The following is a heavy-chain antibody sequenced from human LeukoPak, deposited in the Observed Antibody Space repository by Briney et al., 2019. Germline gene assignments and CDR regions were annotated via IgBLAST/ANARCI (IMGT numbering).Heavy chain of an antibody. Sequence: SETLSLTCTVSGGSISSYYWSWIRQPAGKGLEWIGRIYTSGSTNYNPSLKSRVTMSVDTSKNQFSLKLSSVTAADTAVYYCARVGYYYATYAFDIWGQGTMVTVSS. D-gene: IGHD3-10*01. CDR2: IYTSGST. CDR1: GGSISSYY. V-gene: IGHV4-4*07. J-gene: IGHJ3*02. CDR3: ARVGYYYATYAFDI.